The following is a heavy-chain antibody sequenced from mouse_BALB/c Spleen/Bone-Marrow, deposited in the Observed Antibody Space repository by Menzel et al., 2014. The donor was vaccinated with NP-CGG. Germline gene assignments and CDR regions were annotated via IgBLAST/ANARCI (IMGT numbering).Heavy chain of an antibody. D-gene: IGHD2-4*01. CDR1: GYTFTDYA. CDR2: ISTYSGNT. Sequence: VQLQESGPELVMPGVSVKISCKGSGYTFTDYAMHWVKQSHAKSLEWIGVISTYSGNTNYNQEFKGKATMTVDKSSSTAYMELARLTSEDSAIYYCARGSMITTDWFAYWGQGTLVTVSA. V-gene: IGHV1-67*01. CDR3: ARGSMITTDWFAY. J-gene: IGHJ3*01.